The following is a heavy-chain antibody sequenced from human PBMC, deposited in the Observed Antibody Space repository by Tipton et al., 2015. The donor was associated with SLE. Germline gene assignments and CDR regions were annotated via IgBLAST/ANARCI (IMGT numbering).Heavy chain of an antibody. D-gene: IGHD5-18*01. CDR3: ARGARGYSYGSGSRDPHFDY. Sequence: GLVKPSETLSLTCTASGSSLTGSYWSWIRQPPGKGLEWIGYIYYTGSTKFEPSLKSRVTFSVDRSKNQFSLNLRSVTAADTAVYYCARGARGYSYGSGSRDPHFDYWGQGTLVTVSS. V-gene: IGHV4-59*01. J-gene: IGHJ4*02. CDR2: IYYTGST. CDR1: GSSLTGSY.